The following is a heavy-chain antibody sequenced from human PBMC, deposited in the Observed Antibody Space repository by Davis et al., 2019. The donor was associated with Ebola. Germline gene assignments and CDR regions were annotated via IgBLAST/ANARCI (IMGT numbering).Heavy chain of an antibody. CDR2: IIPTLGKP. D-gene: IGHD1-20*01. V-gene: IGHV1-69*10. Sequence: SVKVSCKASGGTFSSYVISWVRQAPGQGLEWMGGIIPTLGKPNHAQKFQGRLTITAYESTSKAYMELSSLRSEDTAVYYCARGFTYNWNLFDYWGQGTLVTVSS. CDR3: ARGFTYNWNLFDY. CDR1: GGTFSSYV. J-gene: IGHJ4*02.